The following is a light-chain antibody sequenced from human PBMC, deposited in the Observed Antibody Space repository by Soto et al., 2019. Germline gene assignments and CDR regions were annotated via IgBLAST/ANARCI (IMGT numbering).Light chain of an antibody. CDR2: KTS. J-gene: IGKJ1*01. Sequence: DIHMTQSPSTLSASVGDRVTITCRASQSISSWLGWYQQKPGKAPNLLIYKTSSLDTGVPSRFSGSGSGTEVTLTISSLQPDDFATYYCQHWNDYSWTFGQGTKVEVK. V-gene: IGKV1-5*03. CDR3: QHWNDYSWT. CDR1: QSISSW.